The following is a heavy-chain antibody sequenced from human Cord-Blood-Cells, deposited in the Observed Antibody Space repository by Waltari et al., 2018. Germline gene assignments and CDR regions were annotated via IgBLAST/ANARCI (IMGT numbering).Heavy chain of an antibody. Sequence: QVQLVQSGAEVKKPGASVKVSCKASGYTFTSYDINWVRQATGQGLEWIGWMNPKSGKTRYAQKFQGRGTITRNTSISTAYMELSSLRSEDTAVYYCARNIVVVPAAIRGDAFDIWGQGTMVTVSS. CDR1: GYTFTSYD. J-gene: IGHJ3*02. V-gene: IGHV1-8*03. D-gene: IGHD2-2*02. CDR2: MNPKSGKT. CDR3: ARNIVVVPAAIRGDAFDI.